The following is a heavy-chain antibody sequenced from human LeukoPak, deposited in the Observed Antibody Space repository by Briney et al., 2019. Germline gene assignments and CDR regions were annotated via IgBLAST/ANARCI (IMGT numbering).Heavy chain of an antibody. CDR1: EFSVSTNY. J-gene: IGHJ5*02. V-gene: IGHV3-53*01. D-gene: IGHD1-26*01. Sequence: GGSLRLSCVASEFSVSTNYMTWVRQAPGKGLKWVSVIYSGGGTYYADSVTGRFSISRDISKNTVYLQMNSLRVEDMAVYYCARMRKQVGSRYFDPWGQGTLVTVSS. CDR3: ARMRKQVGSRYFDP. CDR2: IYSGGGT.